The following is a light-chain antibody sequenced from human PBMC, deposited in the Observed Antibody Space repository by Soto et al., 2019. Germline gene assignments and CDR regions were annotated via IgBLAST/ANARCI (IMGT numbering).Light chain of an antibody. V-gene: IGKV3-15*01. CDR2: GES. CDR1: HFLSCH. CDR3: KQYNNWPPWT. J-gene: IGKJ1*01. Sequence: EIVMTQSPATLAMCPXERATLSFRASHFLSCHLTWYQQKPGQVPRLLXXGESTRATGIQARLSGSGSGKEFTLIISSLLSEDFAVYYCKQYNNWPPWTFGQGTKVDIK.